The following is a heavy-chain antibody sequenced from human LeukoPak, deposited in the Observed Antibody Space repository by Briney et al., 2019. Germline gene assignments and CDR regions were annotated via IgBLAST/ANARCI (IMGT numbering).Heavy chain of an antibody. D-gene: IGHD3-10*01. V-gene: IGHV4-30-4*01. CDR1: GGSISSGDYY. CDR2: IYHSGSP. J-gene: IGHJ4*02. Sequence: PSQTLSLTCTVSGGSISSGDYYYWSWIRQPPGKGLEWIGNIYHSGSPYYNPSLKSRVTISVDTSKNQFSLKLTSVTAADTAVYYCARVGSGSSYWGQGTLVTVSP. CDR3: ARVGSGSSY.